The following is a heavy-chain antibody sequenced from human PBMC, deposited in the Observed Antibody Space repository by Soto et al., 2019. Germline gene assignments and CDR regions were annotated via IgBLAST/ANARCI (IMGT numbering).Heavy chain of an antibody. V-gene: IGHV3-73*01. Sequence: PGGSLRLSCSASGFTFSSYSMHWVRQASGKGLEWVGRIRSKANSYATAYAASVKGRFTISRDDSKNTAYLQMNSLKTEDTAVYYCTSRVNYYDSSGYYYVPHWGQGTLVTVSS. CDR2: IRSKANSYAT. J-gene: IGHJ1*01. D-gene: IGHD3-22*01. CDR3: TSRVNYYDSSGYYYVPH. CDR1: GFTFSSYS.